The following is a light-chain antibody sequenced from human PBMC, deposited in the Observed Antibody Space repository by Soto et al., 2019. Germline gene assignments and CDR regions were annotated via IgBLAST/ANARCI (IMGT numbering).Light chain of an antibody. V-gene: IGLV1-36*01. CDR3: ASWDDSLNGPNYV. Sequence: QSVLTQPPSVSEAPRQRVTISCSGRSSNIGNNAVNWYQQLPGKAPKLLIYYDDLLPSGVSDRFSGSKSGTSASLAISGLQSEDEADYYCASWDDSLNGPNYVFGTGTKVTVL. CDR1: SSNIGNNA. J-gene: IGLJ1*01. CDR2: YDD.